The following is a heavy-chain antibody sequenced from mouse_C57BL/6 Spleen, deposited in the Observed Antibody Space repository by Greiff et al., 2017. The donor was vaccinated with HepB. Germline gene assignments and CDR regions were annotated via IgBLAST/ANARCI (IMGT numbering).Heavy chain of an antibody. J-gene: IGHJ4*01. CDR2: INPSNGGT. D-gene: IGHD2-4*01. V-gene: IGHV1-53*01. CDR1: GYTFTSYW. Sequence: QVQLKQPGTELVKPGASVKLSCKASGYTFTSYWMHWVKQRPGQGLEWIGNINPSNGGTNYNEKFKSKATLTVDKSSNTAYMQLSSLTSEDSAVYYCAKDDDYDGTYYAMDYWGQGTSVTVSS. CDR3: AKDDDYDGTYYAMDY.